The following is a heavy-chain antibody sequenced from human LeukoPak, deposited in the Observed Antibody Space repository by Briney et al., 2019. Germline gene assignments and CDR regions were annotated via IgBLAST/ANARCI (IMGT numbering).Heavy chain of an antibody. V-gene: IGHV4-59*08. CDR2: IYYSGSN. D-gene: IGHD6-13*01. CDR3: ARRGIAAAGTFDY. Sequence: SETLSLTCTVSGGSISSYYWIWIRQPPGKGLEWIGYIYYSGSNNYNPSLKSRVTISVDTSKNQFSLKLSSVTAADTAVYYCARRGIAAAGTFDYWGQGTLVTVSS. J-gene: IGHJ4*02. CDR1: GGSISSYY.